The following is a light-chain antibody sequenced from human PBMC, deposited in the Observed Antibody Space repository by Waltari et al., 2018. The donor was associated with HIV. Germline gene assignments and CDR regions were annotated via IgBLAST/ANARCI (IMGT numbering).Light chain of an antibody. CDR2: SSN. CDR3: ATWDDSLNGPV. Sequence: QSVLTQPPSASGTPGQRVTISCSGSSYNIGSNTINWYQQLPGTAPILLIYSSNQRPSGVPDRFSGSKSGTSASLAISGLQSEDEADYYCATWDDSLNGPVFGGGTKLTVL. V-gene: IGLV1-44*01. CDR1: SYNIGSNT. J-gene: IGLJ2*01.